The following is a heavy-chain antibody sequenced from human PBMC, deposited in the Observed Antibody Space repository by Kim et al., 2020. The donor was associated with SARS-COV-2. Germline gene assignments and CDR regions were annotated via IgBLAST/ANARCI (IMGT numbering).Heavy chain of an antibody. D-gene: IGHD3-22*01. J-gene: IGHJ4*02. CDR3: ARGYYDSSGYTLFDY. V-gene: IGHV3-11*05. Sequence: DSMKGRFTITRANAKNAQYLQMNSLRAEDTAVYYCARGYYDSSGYTLFDYWGQGTLVTVSS.